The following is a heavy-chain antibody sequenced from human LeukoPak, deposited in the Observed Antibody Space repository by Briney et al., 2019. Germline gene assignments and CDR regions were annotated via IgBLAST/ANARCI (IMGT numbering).Heavy chain of an antibody. CDR2: IYYSGST. CDR1: GGSISSYY. CDR3: ARETRGYSYGTGGWFDP. Sequence: PSETLSLTCTVSGGSISSYYWSWIRQPPGKGLEWIGYIYYSGSTNYNPSLKSRVTISVDTSKNQFSLKLSSVTAADTAVYHCARETRGYSYGTGGWFDPWGQGTLVTVSS. V-gene: IGHV4-59*01. D-gene: IGHD5-18*01. J-gene: IGHJ5*02.